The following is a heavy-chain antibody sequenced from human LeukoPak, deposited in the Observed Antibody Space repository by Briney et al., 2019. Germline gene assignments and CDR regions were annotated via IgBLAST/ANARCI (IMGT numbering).Heavy chain of an antibody. CDR3: ARETYYYDSSGYYYQLDY. CDR2: ISSSGSTI. CDR1: GFTFSDYY. D-gene: IGHD3-22*01. J-gene: IGHJ4*02. V-gene: IGHV3-11*04. Sequence: GGSLRLSCAASGFTFSDYYMSWIRQAPGKGLEWVSYISSSGSTIYYADSVKGRFTISRDNAKNSLYLQMNSLRAEDTAVYYCARETYYYDSSGYYYQLDYWGQGTLVTVSS.